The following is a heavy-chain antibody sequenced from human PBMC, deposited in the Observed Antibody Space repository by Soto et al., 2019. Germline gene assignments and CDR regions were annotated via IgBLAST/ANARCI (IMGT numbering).Heavy chain of an antibody. Sequence: QGQLQESGPGLVKPSETLSLTCTVSDDSFSTHYWSWIRQPPGKGLEWIGYIYYTGTTNYNPSLKSRVTLSIDTSKMQFSLNLASVTAADTAVYYCARGPNWIDFWGQGTLVTVSS. D-gene: IGHD1-20*01. CDR2: IYYTGTT. CDR3: ARGPNWIDF. CDR1: DDSFSTHY. J-gene: IGHJ4*02. V-gene: IGHV4-59*11.